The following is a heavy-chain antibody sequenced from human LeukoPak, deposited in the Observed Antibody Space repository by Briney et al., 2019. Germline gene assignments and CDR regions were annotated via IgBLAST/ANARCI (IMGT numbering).Heavy chain of an antibody. V-gene: IGHV3-23*01. J-gene: IGHJ4*02. CDR2: ISGSGGST. Sequence: GGSLRLSCAASGFTFSSYAMGWVRQAPGKGLEWVSAISGSGGSTYYADSVKGRFTISRDNSKNTLYLQMNSLRAEDTAVYYCAKGMYYYGSGSLGFDYWGQGTLVTVSS. CDR1: GFTFSSYA. D-gene: IGHD3-10*01. CDR3: AKGMYYYGSGSLGFDY.